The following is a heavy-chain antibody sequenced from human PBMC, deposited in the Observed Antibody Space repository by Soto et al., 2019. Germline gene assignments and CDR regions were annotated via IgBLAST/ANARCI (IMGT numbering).Heavy chain of an antibody. CDR3: ARSSVAGAGYFQH. CDR2: IYYSGST. V-gene: IGHV4-31*03. CDR1: CGSVSGGVYY. D-gene: IGHD6-19*01. J-gene: IGHJ1*01. Sequence: QVQLQESGPGLVKPSQTLSLTCTVSCGSVSGGVYYWNWIRQHPEKGLEWIGYIYYSGSTYYNPSLRSRVTISADTSKNQFSLKLSSVTVADTAVYYCARSSVAGAGYFQHWGQGTQVIVSS.